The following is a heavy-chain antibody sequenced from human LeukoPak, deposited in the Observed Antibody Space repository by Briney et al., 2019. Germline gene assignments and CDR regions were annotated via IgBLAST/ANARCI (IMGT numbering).Heavy chain of an antibody. D-gene: IGHD3-9*01. J-gene: IGHJ4*02. CDR3: ARSPHILTGENFDY. CDR2: INPNTGGT. Sequence: ASVKVSCKASGGTFSSYAISWVRQAPGHGLEWVGWINPNTGGTNCAQKLHYRVTMTRDTSISTAYMELSRLRFDDTAVYYCARSPHILTGENFDYWGQGTLVTVSS. V-gene: IGHV1-2*02. CDR1: GGTFSSYA.